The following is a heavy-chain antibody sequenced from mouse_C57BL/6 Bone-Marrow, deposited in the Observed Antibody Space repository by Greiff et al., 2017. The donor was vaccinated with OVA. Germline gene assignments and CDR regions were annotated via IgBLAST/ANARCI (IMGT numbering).Heavy chain of an antibody. Sequence: QVQLKQSGAELVRPGASVTLSCKASGYTFTDYEMHWVKQTPVHGLEWIGAIDPETGGTAYNQKFKGKAILTADKSSSTAYMELRSLTSEDSAVYYCTRDGSSRDYWGQGTTLTVSS. CDR1: GYTFTDYE. J-gene: IGHJ2*01. D-gene: IGHD1-1*01. V-gene: IGHV1-15*01. CDR3: TRDGSSRDY. CDR2: IDPETGGT.